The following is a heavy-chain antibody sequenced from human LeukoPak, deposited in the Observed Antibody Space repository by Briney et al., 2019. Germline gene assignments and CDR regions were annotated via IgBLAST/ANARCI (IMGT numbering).Heavy chain of an antibody. Sequence: SETLSLTCTVSGAXISSYYWSWIRQPPGKGLEWCACISHSGTTNYSPSLKTRLTVSVDTSKSQLSLELSSVTAADTATYYCARHYSTDPFDYWGQGTPVTVSS. V-gene: IGHV4-59*08. CDR1: GAXISSYY. CDR2: ISHSGTT. CDR3: ARHYSTDPFDY. D-gene: IGHD4-11*01. J-gene: IGHJ4*02.